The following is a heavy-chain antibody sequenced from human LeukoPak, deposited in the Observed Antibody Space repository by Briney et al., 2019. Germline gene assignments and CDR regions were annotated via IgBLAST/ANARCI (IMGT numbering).Heavy chain of an antibody. CDR3: ATDLGY. CDR2: IYTSGYT. CDR1: GGSISSGGSY. D-gene: IGHD3-16*01. Sequence: SETLSLTCTVSGGSISSGGSYWSWIRQPAGKGLEWIGRIYTSGYTNYNPSLKSRVTISVDTSKNQFSLKLSSVTAADTAVYYCATDLGYWGQGTLVTVSS. V-gene: IGHV4-61*02. J-gene: IGHJ4*02.